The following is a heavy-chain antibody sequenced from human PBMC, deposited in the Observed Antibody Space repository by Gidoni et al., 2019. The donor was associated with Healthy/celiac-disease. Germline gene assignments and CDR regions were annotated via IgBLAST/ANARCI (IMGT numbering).Heavy chain of an antibody. CDR1: GFTFSSYW. J-gene: IGHJ5*02. CDR3: AKEYRPYCSGGSCYSPSPWFDP. V-gene: IGHV3-7*04. D-gene: IGHD2-15*01. Sequence: EVQLVESGGGLVQPGGSLRLSCAASGFTFSSYWMRWFRQAPGKGLEWVANIKQDGSEKYYVDSVKGRFTISRDNAKNSLYLQMNSLRAEDTAVYYCAKEYRPYCSGGSCYSPSPWFDPWGQGTLVTVSS. CDR2: IKQDGSEK.